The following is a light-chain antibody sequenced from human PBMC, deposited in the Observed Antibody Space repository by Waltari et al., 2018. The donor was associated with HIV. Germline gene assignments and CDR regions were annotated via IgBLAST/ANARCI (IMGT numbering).Light chain of an antibody. J-gene: IGKJ2*01. CDR2: GAS. CDR3: QQYNHWPPYT. V-gene: IGKV3-15*01. Sequence: EVVMTQSPATLSVSLGGRAPLSCRASQSINSHLAWYQHKPGQAPRLLFYGASTRATGVPARFSGSGSGTDFTLTISGLQSEDFAVYYCQQYNHWPPYTFGQGTKLEIK. CDR1: QSINSH.